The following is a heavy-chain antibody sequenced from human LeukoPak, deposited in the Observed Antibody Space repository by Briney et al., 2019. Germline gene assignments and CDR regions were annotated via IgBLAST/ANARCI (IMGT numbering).Heavy chain of an antibody. Sequence: PGGSLGLSCAASGFSFSTYEMNWVRQAPGKGLEWISYISSGGSAIYYADSVKGRFTISRDNSKNTLYLQMNSLRAEDTAVYYCARDPYSGGYGDYYYYYMDLWGQGTTVTISS. J-gene: IGHJ6*03. CDR1: GFSFSTYE. CDR2: ISSGGSAI. CDR3: ARDPYSGGYGDYYYYYMDL. V-gene: IGHV3-48*03. D-gene: IGHD1-26*01.